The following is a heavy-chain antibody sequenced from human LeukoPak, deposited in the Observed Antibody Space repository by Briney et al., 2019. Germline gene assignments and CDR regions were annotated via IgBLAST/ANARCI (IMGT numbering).Heavy chain of an antibody. V-gene: IGHV3-21*01. CDR2: ISSSSSYI. D-gene: IGHD3-10*01. J-gene: IGHJ4*02. CDR1: GFTFSSYS. CDR3: ARSFWGSGSYPSDY. Sequence: GGSLRLSCAASGFTFSSYSMNWVRQAPGKGLEWVSSISSSSSYIYYADSVKSRFTISRDNAKNSLYLQMNSLRAEDTAVYYCARSFWGSGSYPSDYWGQGTLVTVSS.